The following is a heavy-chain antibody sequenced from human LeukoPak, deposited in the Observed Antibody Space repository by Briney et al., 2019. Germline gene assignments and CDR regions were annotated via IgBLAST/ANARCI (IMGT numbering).Heavy chain of an antibody. CDR2: ISYDGSDK. J-gene: IGHJ4*02. Sequence: GRSLRLSCAASGFTFSSYAVNWVRQAPGKGLEWVAVISYDGSDKYYADSVQGRFTISRDNSENTLNLQMNSLRTEDTAVYYCARHRIAAAVAFYFDSWGQGALVAVSS. CDR1: GFTFSSYA. V-gene: IGHV3-30*04. CDR3: ARHRIAAAVAFYFDS. D-gene: IGHD6-13*01.